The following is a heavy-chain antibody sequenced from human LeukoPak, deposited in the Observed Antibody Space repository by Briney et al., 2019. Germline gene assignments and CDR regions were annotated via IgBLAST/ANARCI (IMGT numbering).Heavy chain of an antibody. V-gene: IGHV1-69*05. CDR3: ANLWFWELSKDAFDI. CDR2: IIPIFGTA. Sequence: ASVKVSCKASGGTFSSYAISWVRQAPGQGLEWMGGIIPIFGTANYAQKFQGRVTITTDESTSTAYMELSSLRSEDTAVYYCANLWFWELSKDAFDIWGQGTMVTVSS. CDR1: GGTFSSYA. D-gene: IGHD3-10*01. J-gene: IGHJ3*02.